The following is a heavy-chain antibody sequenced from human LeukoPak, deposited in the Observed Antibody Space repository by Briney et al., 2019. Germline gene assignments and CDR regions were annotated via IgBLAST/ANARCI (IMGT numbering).Heavy chain of an antibody. J-gene: IGHJ3*02. CDR2: INHSGST. Sequence: SETLSLTCAVYGGSFSGYYWSWIRQPPGKGLEWIGEINHSGSTYYNPSLKSRVTISVDTSKNQFSLKLSSVTAADTAVYYCAREGENAFDIWGQGTMVTVSS. V-gene: IGHV4-34*01. CDR1: GGSFSGYY. D-gene: IGHD1-26*01. CDR3: AREGENAFDI.